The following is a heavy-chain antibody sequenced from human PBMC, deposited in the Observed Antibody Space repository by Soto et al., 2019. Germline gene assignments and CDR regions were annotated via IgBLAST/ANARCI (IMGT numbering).Heavy chain of an antibody. Sequence: QVQMVQSGAEVKKSGASVKVSCKTSGYTFTSHGISWVRQAPGQGLEWLGWITPYNGDTNYAQKVRGRITLTTETSTSTAYMELRSLTSDDTAVYYCARDLGYSDYYFDYWGQGTLVTVSS. CDR1: GYTFTSHG. CDR3: ARDLGYSDYYFDY. D-gene: IGHD4-17*01. V-gene: IGHV1-18*01. CDR2: ITPYNGDT. J-gene: IGHJ4*02.